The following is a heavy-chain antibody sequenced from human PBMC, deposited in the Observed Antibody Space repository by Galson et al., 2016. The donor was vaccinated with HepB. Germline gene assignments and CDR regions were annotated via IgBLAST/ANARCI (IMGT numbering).Heavy chain of an antibody. V-gene: IGHV3-23*01. CDR3: AKVWAGYYMD. CDR1: GFAFSSYA. Sequence: SLRLSCAASGFAFSSYAMSWVRQAPGKGLGWVSGISDSGSSTHHADSVKGRFTISRDNSKNTLFLQMNSLRAEDTAVYYCAKVWAGYYMDWGQGTLVTVSS. D-gene: IGHD3/OR15-3a*01. J-gene: IGHJ4*02. CDR2: ISDSGSST.